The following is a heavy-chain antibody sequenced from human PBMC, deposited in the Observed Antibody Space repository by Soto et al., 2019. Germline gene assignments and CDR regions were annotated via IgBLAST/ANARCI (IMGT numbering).Heavy chain of an antibody. D-gene: IGHD2-2*01. V-gene: IGHV3-33*01. CDR3: TRDISSRYFDS. J-gene: IGHJ4*02. CDR1: GFTFRNYG. CDR2: IWYDGNYE. Sequence: GGSLRLSCAASGFTFRNYGMHWVRQAPGRGLEWVAVIWYDGNYEYYADSVKGRFTVSRDNSKNTLHLQMNSLRAEDTAMYYCTRDISSRYFDSWGQGALVTVSS.